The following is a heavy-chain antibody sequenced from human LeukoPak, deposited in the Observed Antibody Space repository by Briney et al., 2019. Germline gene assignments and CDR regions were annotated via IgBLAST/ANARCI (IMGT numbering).Heavy chain of an antibody. CDR3: ARGDYGGNSGNYYYYMDV. CDR2: INPNSGDT. J-gene: IGHJ6*03. CDR1: GYTFTGYY. Sequence: GASVKVSCKASGYTFTGYYMHWVRQAPGQGLGRMGWINPNSGDTNYAQKFQGRVTMTRDTSISTAYMELSSLRSEDTAVYYCARGDYGGNSGNYYYYMDVWGKGTTVTISS. D-gene: IGHD4-23*01. V-gene: IGHV1-2*02.